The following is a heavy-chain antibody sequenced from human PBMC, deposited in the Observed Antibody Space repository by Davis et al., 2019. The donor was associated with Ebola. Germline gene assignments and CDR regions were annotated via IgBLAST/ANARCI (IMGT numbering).Heavy chain of an antibody. CDR3: AKGYSSSWDYYYGMDV. V-gene: IGHV3-23*01. Sequence: GESLKISCAASGFTFSSYAMSWVRQAPGKGLEWVSAISGSGGSTYYADSVKGRFTISRDNPKNTLYLQMNSLRAEDTAVYYCAKGYSSSWDYYYGMDVWGQGTTVTVSS. J-gene: IGHJ6*02. CDR2: ISGSGGST. D-gene: IGHD6-13*01. CDR1: GFTFSSYA.